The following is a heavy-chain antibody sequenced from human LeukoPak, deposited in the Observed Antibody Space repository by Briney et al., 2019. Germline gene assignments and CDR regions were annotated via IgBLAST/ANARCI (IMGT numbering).Heavy chain of an antibody. D-gene: IGHD6-13*01. CDR3: AKDPLAGIAAAGTEISFDY. J-gene: IGHJ4*02. Sequence: GGSLRLSCAASGFTFSSYAMSWVRQAPGKGLEWVSAISGSGGSTYYADSVKGRFTISRDNSKNTLYLQMNSLRAEDTAVYYCAKDPLAGIAAAGTEISFDYWGQGTLVTVSP. CDR2: ISGSGGST. V-gene: IGHV3-23*01. CDR1: GFTFSSYA.